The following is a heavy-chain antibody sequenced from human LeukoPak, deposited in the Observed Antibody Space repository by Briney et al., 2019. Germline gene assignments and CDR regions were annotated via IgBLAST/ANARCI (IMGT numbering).Heavy chain of an antibody. CDR3: ARHLCSSTSCYVDAFDI. J-gene: IGHJ3*02. CDR2: IYYSGST. V-gene: IGHV4-39*01. D-gene: IGHD2-2*01. CDR1: GGSISSSSYY. Sequence: SETLSLTCTVSGGSISSSSYYWGWIRQPPGKGLEWIGSIYYSGSTYYNPSLKSRVTISVDTSKNQFSLKLSSVTAADTAVYYCARHLCSSTSCYVDAFDIWGQGTMVTVSS.